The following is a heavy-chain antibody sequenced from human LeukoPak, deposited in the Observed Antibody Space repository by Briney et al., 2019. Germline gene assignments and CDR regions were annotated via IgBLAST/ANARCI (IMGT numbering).Heavy chain of an antibody. CDR2: ARYDGSSK. Sequence: GGSLTLSCAASGFSFSSNGMHWVRQAPGKGLEWVAFARYDGSSKNYIDSVKGRFTIPRDNSKNMLYLQMNSLRYEDTAVYYCAKDIALYREPRDYWGQGTLVTVSS. V-gene: IGHV3-30*02. CDR3: AKDIALYREPRDY. CDR1: GFSFSSNG. J-gene: IGHJ4*02. D-gene: IGHD1-26*01.